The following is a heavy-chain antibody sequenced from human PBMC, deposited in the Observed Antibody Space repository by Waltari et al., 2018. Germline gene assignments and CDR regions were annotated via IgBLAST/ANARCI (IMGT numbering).Heavy chain of an antibody. CDR1: GGSISSHY. J-gene: IGHJ4*02. V-gene: IGHV4-59*11. CDR3: ARSSISSSPHCDY. Sequence: QVQLQESGPGLVKPSETLSLTCTVSGGSISSHYWSWIRQPPGKGLEWIGYIYYSGSTNYNPSLKSRVTISVDTSKNQFSLKLSSVTAADTAVYYCARSSISSSPHCDYWGQGTLVTVSS. D-gene: IGHD6-6*01. CDR2: IYYSGST.